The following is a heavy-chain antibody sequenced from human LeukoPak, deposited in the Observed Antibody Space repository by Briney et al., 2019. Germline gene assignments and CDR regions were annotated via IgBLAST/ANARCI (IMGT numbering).Heavy chain of an antibody. CDR2: IWYDGSDK. CDR3: AKDRLANWGSQRAFDI. J-gene: IGHJ3*02. V-gene: IGHV3-33*06. Sequence: GGSLRLSCAASGLTFSNYGMHWVRQAPGKGLEGVAVIWYDGSDKYYLDSVKGRFTISRDNSKNTLYLQMNSLRAEDTAVYYCAKDRLANWGSQRAFDIWGQGVMVTVSS. CDR1: GLTFSNYG. D-gene: IGHD7-27*01.